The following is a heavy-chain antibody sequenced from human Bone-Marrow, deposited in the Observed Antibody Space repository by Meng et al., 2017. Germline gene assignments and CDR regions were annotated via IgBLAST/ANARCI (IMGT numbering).Heavy chain of an antibody. J-gene: IGHJ5*02. D-gene: IGHD3-10*01. V-gene: IGHV3-74*01. Sequence: EVQLVGSRGDVVPPGGSLRISCAASGFTFSNYWMHWVRQVPGKGLVWLSRINTDGSDTSYADSVKGRFTISRDNTKNTVYLEMNSLRFEDTAVYYCAKEFQASGTAPWGQGTLVTVSS. CDR1: GFTFSNYW. CDR3: AKEFQASGTAP. CDR2: INTDGSDT.